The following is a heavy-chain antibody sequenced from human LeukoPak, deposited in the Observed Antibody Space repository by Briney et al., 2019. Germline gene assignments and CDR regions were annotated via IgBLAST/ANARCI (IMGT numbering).Heavy chain of an antibody. V-gene: IGHV3-48*03. J-gene: IGHJ4*02. CDR2: ISSSGSTI. CDR3: ASLLASSGYDDY. D-gene: IGHD5-12*01. Sequence: GGSLRLSCAASGFTFSSYAMSWVRQAPGKGLGWVSYISSSGSTIYYADSVKGRFTISRDNAKNSLYLQMNSLRAEDTAVYYCASLLASSGYDDYWGQGTLVTVSS. CDR1: GFTFSSYA.